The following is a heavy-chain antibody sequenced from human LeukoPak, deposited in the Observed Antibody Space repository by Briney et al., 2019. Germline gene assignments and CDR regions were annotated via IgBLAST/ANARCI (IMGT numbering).Heavy chain of an antibody. D-gene: IGHD2-2*01. Sequence: GGSLRLSCAASGFTLSSYWMHWVRQAPGNGLVWVSRINSDGSSTSYADSVKGRFTISRDNAKNTLYLQMNSLRAEDTAVYYCARDPILGYCSSTSCSHNWFDPWGQGTLVTVSS. CDR1: GFTLSSYW. J-gene: IGHJ5*02. V-gene: IGHV3-74*01. CDR3: ARDPILGYCSSTSCSHNWFDP. CDR2: INSDGSST.